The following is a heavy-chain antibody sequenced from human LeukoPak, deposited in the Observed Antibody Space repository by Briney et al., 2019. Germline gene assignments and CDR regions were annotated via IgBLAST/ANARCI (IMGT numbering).Heavy chain of an antibody. Sequence: GASVKVSCKASGYTFTSYDINWVRQATGQGLEWMGWMNPNSGNTGYAQKFQGRVTITRNTSINTAYMELSSLRSEDTAVYYCATRYCSGGSCPNYYYYYMDVWGKGTTVTISS. D-gene: IGHD2-15*01. J-gene: IGHJ6*03. CDR1: GYTFTSYD. CDR3: ATRYCSGGSCPNYYYYYMDV. CDR2: MNPNSGNT. V-gene: IGHV1-8*03.